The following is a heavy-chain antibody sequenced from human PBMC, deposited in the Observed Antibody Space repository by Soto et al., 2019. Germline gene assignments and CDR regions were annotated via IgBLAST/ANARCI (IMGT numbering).Heavy chain of an antibody. Sequence: QLLESGPELVKPSETLSLTCTVSGGSISSSSYYWGWIRQPPGKGLEWIGSIYYSGSTYYNPSLKSRVTISVDTSKNQFSLKLSSVTAADTAVYYCARAAGATIDYWGQGTLVTVSS. J-gene: IGHJ4*02. D-gene: IGHD1-26*01. V-gene: IGHV4-39*01. CDR1: GGSISSSSYY. CDR3: ARAAGATIDY. CDR2: IYYSGST.